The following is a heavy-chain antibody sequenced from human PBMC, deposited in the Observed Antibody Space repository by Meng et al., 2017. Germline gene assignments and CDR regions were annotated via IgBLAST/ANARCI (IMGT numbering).Heavy chain of an antibody. Sequence: GQLVGSGGGVVQPGRALRLSWAAFGFTFSSYGMHWVRQAPGKGLEWVAVIWYDGSNKYYADSVKGRFTISRDNSKNTLYLQMNSLRAEDTAVYYCARDRDRVVGAMIFDYWGQGTLVTVSS. CDR1: GFTFSSYG. CDR2: IWYDGSNK. CDR3: ARDRDRVVGAMIFDY. D-gene: IGHD1-26*01. V-gene: IGHV3-33*01. J-gene: IGHJ4*02.